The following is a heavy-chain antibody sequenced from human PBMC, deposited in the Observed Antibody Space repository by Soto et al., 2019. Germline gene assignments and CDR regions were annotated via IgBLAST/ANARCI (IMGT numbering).Heavy chain of an antibody. CDR3: ARDKGVVPPLGYYYYGMDV. V-gene: IGHV3-33*01. D-gene: IGHD2-15*01. CDR2: IWYDGSNK. J-gene: IGHJ6*02. Sequence: PGGSLRLSCAASGFTFSSYGMHWVRQAPGKGLEWVAVIWYDGSNKHYADSVKGRFTISRDNSKNTLYLQMNSLRAEDTAVYYCARDKGVVPPLGYYYYGMDVWGQGTTVTVSS. CDR1: GFTFSSYG.